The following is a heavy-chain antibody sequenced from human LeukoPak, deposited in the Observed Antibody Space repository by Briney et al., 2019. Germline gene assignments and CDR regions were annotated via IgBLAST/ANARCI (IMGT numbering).Heavy chain of an antibody. CDR1: GFTFSSYG. CDR3: AKVLLFYYYDSSGSPFDAFDI. V-gene: IGHV3-30*02. CDR2: IRYDGSNK. J-gene: IGHJ3*02. D-gene: IGHD3-22*01. Sequence: TGGSLRLSCAASGFTFSSYGMHWVRQAPGKGLEWVAFIRYDGSNKYYADSVKGRFTISRDNSKNTLYLQMNSLRAEDTAVYYCAKVLLFYYYDSSGSPFDAFDIWGQGTMVTVSS.